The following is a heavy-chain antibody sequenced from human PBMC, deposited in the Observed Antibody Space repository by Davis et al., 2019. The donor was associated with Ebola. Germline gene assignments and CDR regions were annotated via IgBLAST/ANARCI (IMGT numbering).Heavy chain of an antibody. CDR2: RSYTGST. CDR3: VRPVAGVTSGATEYRAEYFQH. Sequence: MPSETLSLTCTVSGGSIRSSSYYWGWIRQPPGKGLEWIGSRSYTGSTYSNPSLKSRVTISVDTSKNQFSLKLSSVTAADTAMYYCVRPVAGVTSGATEYRAEYFQHWGQGTLVTVSS. J-gene: IGHJ1*01. V-gene: IGHV4-39*01. CDR1: GGSIRSSSYY. D-gene: IGHD4/OR15-4a*01.